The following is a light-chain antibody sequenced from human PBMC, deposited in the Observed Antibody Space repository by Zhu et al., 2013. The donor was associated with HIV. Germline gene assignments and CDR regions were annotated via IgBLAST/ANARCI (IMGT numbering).Light chain of an antibody. V-gene: IGKV1-39*01. J-gene: IGKJ1*01. CDR3: QQSYTTPTWT. CDR1: LGIRTF. CDR2: SAS. Sequence: DIQVTQSPPSLSAFVGDRVTITCRTSLGIRTFLNWYQHKPGKPPRLLISSASSLHAGVPSRFSGSGSGTEFSLTISSLQPEDIATYYCQQSYTTPTWTFG.